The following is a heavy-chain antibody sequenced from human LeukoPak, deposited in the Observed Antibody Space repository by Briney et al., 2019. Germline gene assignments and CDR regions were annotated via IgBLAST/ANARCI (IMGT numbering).Heavy chain of an antibody. J-gene: IGHJ5*02. CDR1: GFTFSTYG. CDR2: IHYDGGNE. CDR3: ARGLPSSTRTYNWFAP. Sequence: GGSLRLSCAASGFTFSTYGMHWVRQAPGKGLEWVAFIHYDGGNEYNGDSVKGRFTISRDNSKNTLYLQMNSLRPEDTAVYYCARGLPSSTRTYNWFAPWGPGTLVTVSS. V-gene: IGHV3-30*02. D-gene: IGHD2-2*01.